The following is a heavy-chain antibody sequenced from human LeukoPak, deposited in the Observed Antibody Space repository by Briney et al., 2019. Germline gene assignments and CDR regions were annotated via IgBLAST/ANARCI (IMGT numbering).Heavy chain of an antibody. J-gene: IGHJ4*02. CDR1: GGSISSSSYY. D-gene: IGHD3-22*01. Sequence: PSGTLSLTCTVSGGSISSSSYYWGWIRQPPGKGLEWIGSIYYSGSTYYNPSLKSRVTISVDTSKNQFSLKLSSVTAADTAVYYCASYKTYYYDSSGPPDYWGQGTLVTVSS. CDR3: ASYKTYYYDSSGPPDY. CDR2: IYYSGST. V-gene: IGHV4-39*07.